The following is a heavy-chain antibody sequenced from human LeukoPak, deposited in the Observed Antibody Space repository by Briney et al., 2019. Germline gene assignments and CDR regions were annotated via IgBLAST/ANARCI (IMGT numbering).Heavy chain of an antibody. V-gene: IGHV3-23*01. CDR2: ISGSGGST. Sequence: GGSLRLSCAASGYTFNNYAMSWVRQAPGKGLEWVSAISGSGGSTYYTDSVTGRFTISRDNSKNTLYLQMNSLRAEDTALYYCASLDYFDSSDYGDYWGQGTLVTVSS. CDR1: GYTFNNYA. D-gene: IGHD3-22*01. CDR3: ASLDYFDSSDYGDY. J-gene: IGHJ4*02.